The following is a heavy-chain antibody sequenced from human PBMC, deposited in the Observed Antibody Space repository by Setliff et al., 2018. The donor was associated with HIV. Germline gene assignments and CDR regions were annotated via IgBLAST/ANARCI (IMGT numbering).Heavy chain of an antibody. Sequence: PSETLSLTCTVSGGSISSYYWSWIRQPPGKGLEWIGNIYYSGSTNYNPPLKSRVTISVDTSKNQFSLKLSSVTAADRAVYYCARGASEDLYYFDYWGQGTLVTVSS. D-gene: IGHD3-16*01. CDR3: ARGASEDLYYFDY. CDR1: GGSISSYY. CDR2: IYYSGST. J-gene: IGHJ4*02. V-gene: IGHV4-59*01.